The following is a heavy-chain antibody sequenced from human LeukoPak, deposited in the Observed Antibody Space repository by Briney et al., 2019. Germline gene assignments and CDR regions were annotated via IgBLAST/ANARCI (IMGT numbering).Heavy chain of an antibody. D-gene: IGHD3-3*01. CDR1: GYTFTSYY. J-gene: IGHJ4*02. CDR2: INPSGGST. Sequence: ASVKVSCKASGYTFTSYYMHWVRQAPGQGLEWMGIINPSGGSTSYAQKFQGRVTMTRDTSTSTVYMGLSSLRSEDTAVYYCARAHPYDFWSGYYLYWGQGTLVTVSS. V-gene: IGHV1-46*01. CDR3: ARAHPYDFWSGYYLY.